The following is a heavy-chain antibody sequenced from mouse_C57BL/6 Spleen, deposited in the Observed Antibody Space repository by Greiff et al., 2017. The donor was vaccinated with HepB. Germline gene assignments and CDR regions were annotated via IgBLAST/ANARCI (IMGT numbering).Heavy chain of an antibody. J-gene: IGHJ1*03. CDR1: GYTFTDYE. CDR2: IDPETGGT. Sequence: VHLVESGAELVRPGASVTLSCKASGYTFTDYEMHWVKQTPVHGLEWIGAIDPETGGTAYNQKFKGKAILTADKSSSTAYMELRSLTSEDSAVYYCTRDGNYYFDVWGTGTTVTVSS. V-gene: IGHV1-15*01. D-gene: IGHD2-1*01. CDR3: TRDGNYYFDV.